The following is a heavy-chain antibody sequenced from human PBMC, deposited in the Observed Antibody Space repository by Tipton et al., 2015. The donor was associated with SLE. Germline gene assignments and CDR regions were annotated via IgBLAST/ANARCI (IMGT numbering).Heavy chain of an antibody. CDR1: GGSISSGGHY. CDR3: ARDGVRKGWWFFDL. CDR2: IHASGSSGST. J-gene: IGHJ2*01. D-gene: IGHD3-16*01. V-gene: IGHV4-61*02. Sequence: ILSLTCTVSGGSISSGGHYWSWIRQPAGKGLEWIGRIHASGSSGSTEYNPSLKSRVSMSLDTSKNQFSLNLTSVTAADTALYYCARDGVRKGWWFFDLWGRGTLVTVSS.